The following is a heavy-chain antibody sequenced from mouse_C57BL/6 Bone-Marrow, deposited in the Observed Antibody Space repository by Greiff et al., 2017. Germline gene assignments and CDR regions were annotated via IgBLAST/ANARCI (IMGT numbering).Heavy chain of an antibody. Sequence: DVKLQESGPGLVKPSQSLSLTCSVTGYSITSGYYWNWLRQFPGNKLEWMGYISYDGSNNYNPSLKNRISITRDTSKNQFFLKLNTVTTEDTATYYCARGYYGSSYDFDYWGQGTTLTVSS. CDR3: ARGYYGSSYDFDY. J-gene: IGHJ2*01. CDR2: ISYDGSN. D-gene: IGHD1-1*01. V-gene: IGHV3-6*01. CDR1: GYSITSGYY.